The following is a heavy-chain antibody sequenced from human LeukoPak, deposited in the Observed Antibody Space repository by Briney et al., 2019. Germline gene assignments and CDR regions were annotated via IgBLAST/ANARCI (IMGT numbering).Heavy chain of an antibody. D-gene: IGHD6-13*01. CDR2: INDNGDTT. J-gene: IGHJ3*02. V-gene: IGHV3-64*02. CDR1: GSTFSNYA. CDR3: ARGHRSSWFDAFDI. Sequence: GGSLRLSCAASGSTFSNYAFHWVRQAPGKGLEYVSAINDNGDTTYYADSVKGRFTISRDISKNTLFLQMGSLRTEDMAVYYCARGHRSSWFDAFDIWGQGIMVTVSS.